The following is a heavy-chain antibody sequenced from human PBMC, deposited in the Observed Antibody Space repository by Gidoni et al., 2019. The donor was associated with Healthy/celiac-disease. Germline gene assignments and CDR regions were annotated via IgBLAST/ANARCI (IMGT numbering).Heavy chain of an antibody. CDR2: ISGSGGST. Sequence: LEWVSAISGSGGSTYYADSVKGRFTISRDNSKNTLYLQMNSLRAEDTAVYYCAKDLAAAAGAFDIWGQGTMVTVSS. CDR3: AKDLAAAAGAFDI. J-gene: IGHJ3*02. V-gene: IGHV3-23*01. D-gene: IGHD6-13*01.